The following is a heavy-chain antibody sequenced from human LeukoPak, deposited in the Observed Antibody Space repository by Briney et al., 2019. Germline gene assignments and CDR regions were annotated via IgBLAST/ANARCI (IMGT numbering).Heavy chain of an antibody. J-gene: IGHJ4*02. CDR2: ISWDGGST. V-gene: IGHV3-43*01. CDR1: GFTFDDYT. Sequence: GGSLRLSCAASGFTFDDYTMHWVRQAPGKGLEWVSLISWDGGSTYYADSVKGRFTISRVNSKNSLYLQMNSLRTEDTALYYCAKDIRSSGWYGYFDYWGQGTLVTVSS. D-gene: IGHD6-19*01. CDR3: AKDIRSSGWYGYFDY.